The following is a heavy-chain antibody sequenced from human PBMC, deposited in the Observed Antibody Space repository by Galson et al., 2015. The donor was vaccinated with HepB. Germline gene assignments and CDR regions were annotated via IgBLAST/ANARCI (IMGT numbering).Heavy chain of an antibody. V-gene: IGHV1-69*06. D-gene: IGHD2-15*01. J-gene: IGHJ4*02. CDR2: IIPIFGTA. CDR1: GGTFSSYA. Sequence: SVKVSCKASGGTFSSYAISWVRQAPGQGLEWMGGIIPIFGTANYAQKFQGRVTITADKSTSTAYMELSSLRSEDTAVYYCARDKGDCSGGSCYSGYFDYWGQGTLVTVSS. CDR3: ARDKGDCSGGSCYSGYFDY.